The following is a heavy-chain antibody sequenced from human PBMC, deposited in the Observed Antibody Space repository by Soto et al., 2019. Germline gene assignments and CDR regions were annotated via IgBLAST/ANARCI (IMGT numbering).Heavy chain of an antibody. CDR1: GGSVSSGSYY. V-gene: IGHV4-61*01. Sequence: QVQLQESGPGLVKPSETLSLTCTVSGGSVSSGSYYWSWIRQPPGKGLEWIGYIYYTGSANYNPSLKSGSTIQVDTSKTQSSRKLSLVTAAATAVYYWARELGRQLVPNASLDSWGQGPRSPSPQ. D-gene: IGHD6-13*01. J-gene: IGHJ4*02. CDR2: IYYTGSA. CDR3: ARELGRQLVPNASLDS.